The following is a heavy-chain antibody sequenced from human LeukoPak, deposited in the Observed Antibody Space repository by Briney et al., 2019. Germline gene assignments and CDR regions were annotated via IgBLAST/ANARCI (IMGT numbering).Heavy chain of an antibody. V-gene: IGHV1-2*02. CDR3: ARNIGTQYYYDSSGLSYYFDY. D-gene: IGHD3-22*01. CDR2: INPNSGGT. J-gene: IGHJ4*02. Sequence: ASVKVSCKASGYTFTGYYMHWMRQAPGQGLEWMGWINPNSGGTNYAQKFQGRVTMTRDTSISTAYMELSRLRSDDTAVYYCARNIGTQYYYDSSGLSYYFDYWGQGTLVTVSS. CDR1: GYTFTGYY.